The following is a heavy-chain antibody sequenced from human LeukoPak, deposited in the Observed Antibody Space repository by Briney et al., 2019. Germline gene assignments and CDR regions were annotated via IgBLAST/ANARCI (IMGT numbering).Heavy chain of an antibody. CDR3: ARDPLLRFLELSRDYYYYMDV. CDR2: INPNSGGT. V-gene: IGHV1-2*02. Sequence: VKVSCKASGYTFTGYYMHWVRQAPGQGLEWMGWINPNSGGTNYAQKFQGRVTMTRDTPISTAYMELSRLRSDDTAVYYCARDPLLRFLELSRDYYYYMDVWGKGTTVTVSS. CDR1: GYTFTGYY. J-gene: IGHJ6*03. D-gene: IGHD3-3*01.